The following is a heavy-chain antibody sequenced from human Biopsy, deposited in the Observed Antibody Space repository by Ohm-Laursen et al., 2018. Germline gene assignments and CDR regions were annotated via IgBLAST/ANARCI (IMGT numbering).Heavy chain of an antibody. CDR3: ARATNSTGWPYYHFYGMDV. D-gene: IGHD2/OR15-2a*01. CDR1: GGSISSDY. Sequence: SETLSLTCSVSGGSISSDYWSWIRQTPGKGLEWIGYIYYSGSTNYNPSLKSRVTISVDTSKNQFSLRLNSVTAADTAVYYCARATNSTGWPYYHFYGMDVWGQGTTVTASS. J-gene: IGHJ6*02. V-gene: IGHV4-59*01. CDR2: IYYSGST.